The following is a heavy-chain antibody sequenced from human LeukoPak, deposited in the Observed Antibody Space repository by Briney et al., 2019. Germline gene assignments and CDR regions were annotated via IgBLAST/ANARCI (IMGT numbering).Heavy chain of an antibody. D-gene: IGHD1-26*01. CDR3: AGQWELPIDY. V-gene: IGHV4-61*02. CDR1: GGSISSGDYY. J-gene: IGHJ4*02. Sequence: SQTLSLTCTVSGGSISSGDYYWSWIRQPAGKGLEWIGRIYASGRTNYNPSLKSRVTISIDTSKNQFSLKLTSVTAADTAVYYCAGQWELPIDYWGQGTLVTVSS. CDR2: IYASGRT.